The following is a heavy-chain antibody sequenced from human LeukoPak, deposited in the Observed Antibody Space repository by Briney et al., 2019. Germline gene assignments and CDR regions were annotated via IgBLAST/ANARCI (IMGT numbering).Heavy chain of an antibody. CDR1: GFTFSNSA. CDR2: IWYDGNNK. V-gene: IGHV3-33*01. Sequence: GGSLRLSCAASGFTFSNSAMHWVRQAPGKGLEWVAVIWYDGNNKYYADSVKGRFAVSRDSSKNTLYLQMNSQRAEDTAVYYCAREKADGFDIWGQGTMVTVSS. CDR3: AREKADGFDI. J-gene: IGHJ3*02.